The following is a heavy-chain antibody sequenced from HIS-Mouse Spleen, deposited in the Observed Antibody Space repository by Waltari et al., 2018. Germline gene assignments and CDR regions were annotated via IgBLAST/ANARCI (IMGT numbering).Heavy chain of an antibody. V-gene: IGHV4-39*07. D-gene: IGHD1-26*01. CDR3: ARDRELYFDY. Sequence: QLQLQESGPGLVKPSETLSLTCTVSGGPISSSSYYWGWIRQPPGKGLEWIGSIYYSGSTYYNPSLKSRVTISVDTSKNQFSLKLSSVTAADTAVYYCARDRELYFDYWARERWSPSPQ. J-gene: IGHJ4*02. CDR2: IYYSGST. CDR1: GGPISSSSYY.